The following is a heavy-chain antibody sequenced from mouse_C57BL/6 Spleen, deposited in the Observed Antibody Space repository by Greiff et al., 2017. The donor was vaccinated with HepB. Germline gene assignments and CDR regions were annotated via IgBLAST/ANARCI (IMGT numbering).Heavy chain of an antibody. D-gene: IGHD3-2*02. Sequence: VQLQQSGPELVKPGASVKISCKASGYAFSSSWMNWVKQRPGKGLEWIGRIYPGDGDTNYNGKFKGKATLTADKSSSTAYMQLSSLTSEDSAVYFCARGQTAQATDYWGQGTTLTVSS. V-gene: IGHV1-82*01. CDR2: IYPGDGDT. CDR3: ARGQTAQATDY. J-gene: IGHJ2*01. CDR1: GYAFSSSW.